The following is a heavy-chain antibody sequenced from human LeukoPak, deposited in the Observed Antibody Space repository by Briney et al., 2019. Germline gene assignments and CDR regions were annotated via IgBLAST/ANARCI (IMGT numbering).Heavy chain of an antibody. CDR3: AKGLKPFRYSYGMDV. CDR1: GFTFSSYV. V-gene: IGHV3-23*01. J-gene: IGHJ6*02. D-gene: IGHD1-14*01. CDR2: ISVSGGST. Sequence: GGSLRLSCAASGFTFSSYVMSWVRQAPGKGLEWVSGISVSGGSTFYADSVKGRPIISRDNVKNTLNLQMTSLRVEDTAVYYCAKGLKPFRYSYGMDVWGQGTTVIVSS.